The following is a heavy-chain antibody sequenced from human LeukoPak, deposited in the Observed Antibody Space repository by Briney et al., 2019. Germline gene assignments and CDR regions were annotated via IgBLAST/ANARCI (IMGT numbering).Heavy chain of an antibody. CDR3: AIITYDY. D-gene: IGHD3-10*01. CDR2: ISDSGAGT. CDR1: GFIFSNYR. Sequence: GGSLRLSCAASGFIFSNYRMNWVRQAPGKGLEWVSSISDSGAGTYYADSVKGRFTISRDNSKNTLYLQMNSLRAEDTAVYYCAIITYDYWGQGTLVTVSS. V-gene: IGHV3-23*01. J-gene: IGHJ4*02.